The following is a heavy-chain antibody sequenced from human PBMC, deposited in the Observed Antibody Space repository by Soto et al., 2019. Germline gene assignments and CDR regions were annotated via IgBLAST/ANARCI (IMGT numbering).Heavy chain of an antibody. D-gene: IGHD1-1*01. CDR1: GYAFTTYG. CDR2: ISAHNGNT. V-gene: IGHV1-18*01. J-gene: IGHJ4*02. CDR3: ARGRYGDY. Sequence: QVHLVQSGAELKKPGASVKVSCKGSGYAFTTYGITWVRQAPGQGLEWMAWISAHNGNTNYAQKLPGRITVTRDTSTSTAYMELKSLRSDDTAVYYCARGRYGDYWGQGALVTVSS.